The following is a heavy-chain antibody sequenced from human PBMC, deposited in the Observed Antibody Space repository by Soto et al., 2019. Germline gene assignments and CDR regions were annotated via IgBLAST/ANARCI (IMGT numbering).Heavy chain of an antibody. CDR1: VFTFSNSW. V-gene: IGHV3-7*03. CDR3: TQKRFGMDL. D-gene: IGHD3-10*01. J-gene: IGHJ4*03. CDR2: IKEDGSEK. Sequence: HPGGSLRRSCAASVFTFSNSWMSCVRQAPGKGLEWVANIKEDGSEKDYVDPVKGRFTITRDNAKNSLYLQMNNLRAEDTAVYFCTQKRFGMDLWDPGPLVNVSA.